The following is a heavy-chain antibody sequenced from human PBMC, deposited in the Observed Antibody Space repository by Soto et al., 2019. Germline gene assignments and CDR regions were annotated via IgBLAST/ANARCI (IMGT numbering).Heavy chain of an antibody. CDR2: VSGADGTT. J-gene: IGHJ5*02. D-gene: IGHD2-2*01. Sequence: EVQLLESGGGLVQPGGSLRLSCAASGFTFSSYSMTWVRQAPGKGLEWVSTVSGADGTTYYADSVKGRFTISRDNSRSTMYLQMNSLRAEDTAVYYCARYIFVAPSAIRWFDPWGQGTLVTVSS. CDR1: GFTFSSYS. V-gene: IGHV3-23*01. CDR3: ARYIFVAPSAIRWFDP.